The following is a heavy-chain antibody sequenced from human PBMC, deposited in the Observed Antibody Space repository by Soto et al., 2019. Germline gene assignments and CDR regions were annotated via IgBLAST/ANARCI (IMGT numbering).Heavy chain of an antibody. Sequence: VQLVESGGGLVQPGGSLRLSCAASGFTVSSYAMHWVRQAPGKGLEWVAVISYDGSNKYYADSVKGRFTISSDNSKNTLYLQMNSLSAEDTAVYYCARDPGLIWFGELRMGYAFDIWGQGTMVTVSS. CDR2: ISYDGSNK. CDR3: ARDPGLIWFGELRMGYAFDI. CDR1: GFTVSSYA. V-gene: IGHV3-30-3*01. J-gene: IGHJ3*02. D-gene: IGHD3-10*01.